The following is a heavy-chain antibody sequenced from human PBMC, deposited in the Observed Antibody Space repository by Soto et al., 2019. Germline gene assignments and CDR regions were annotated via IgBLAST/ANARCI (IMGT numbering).Heavy chain of an antibody. D-gene: IGHD3-10*01. CDR1: GGSISSSSYY. CDR3: ARQAPNYYGSGSYYPDY. CDR2: IYYSGST. Sequence: KTSETLSLTCTVSGGSISSSSYYWCWIRQPPGKGLEWIGSIYYSGSTYYNPSLKGRVTISVDTSKNQFSLKLSSVTAADTAVYYCARQAPNYYGSGSYYPDYWGQGTLVTVSS. V-gene: IGHV4-39*01. J-gene: IGHJ4*02.